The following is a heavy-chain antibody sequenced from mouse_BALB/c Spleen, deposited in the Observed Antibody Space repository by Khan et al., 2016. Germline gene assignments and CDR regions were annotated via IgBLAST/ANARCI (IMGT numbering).Heavy chain of an antibody. V-gene: IGHV2-9*02. CDR2: IWAGGST. J-gene: IGHJ3*01. CDR3: ARDDQDFDAWFAS. Sequence: QMQLEESGPGLVAPSQSLSITCTVSGFSLTNSGVHWVRQPPRKGLDWLGVIWAGGSTDYNSALMSRLSITRDTTQNQVFLKMNSLQTDDTAMYXCARDDQDFDAWFASWGQGTLVTVSA. CDR1: GFSLTNSG.